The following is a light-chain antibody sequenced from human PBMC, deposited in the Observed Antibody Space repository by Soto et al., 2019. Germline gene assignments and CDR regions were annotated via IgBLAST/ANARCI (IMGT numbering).Light chain of an antibody. CDR3: QQSYNTPYT. Sequence: DIQMTQSPSSLSASVGDRVTITCQASQNINNYLNWYQQKPGRAPKLLIYDASNLEAGVPSRFRGSGSGTDFILTIDDLQPEDFGTYYCQQSYNTPYTFGQGTKLEIK. CDR2: DAS. V-gene: IGKV1-33*01. J-gene: IGKJ2*01. CDR1: QNINNY.